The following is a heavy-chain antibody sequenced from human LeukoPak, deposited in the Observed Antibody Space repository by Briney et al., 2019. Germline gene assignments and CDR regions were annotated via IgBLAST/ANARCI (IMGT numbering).Heavy chain of an antibody. J-gene: IGHJ4*02. Sequence: SETLSLTCTVSGGSISSYYWSWIRQPAGKGLEWIGRIYTSGSTNYNPSLKSRVTMSVDTSKNQFSLKLSSVTAADTAVYYCARVRSSSGCPWYFDYWGQGSLVTVSS. CDR1: GGSISSYY. V-gene: IGHV4-4*07. CDR2: IYTSGST. CDR3: ARVRSSSGCPWYFDY. D-gene: IGHD6-19*01.